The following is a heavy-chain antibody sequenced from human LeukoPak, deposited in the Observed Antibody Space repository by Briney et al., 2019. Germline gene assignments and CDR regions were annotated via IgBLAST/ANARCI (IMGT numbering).Heavy chain of an antibody. CDR3: VKASSSSPQYNWFDA. CDR1: GFTFSSYS. V-gene: IGHV3-23*01. J-gene: IGHJ5*02. Sequence: GGSLRLSCAASGFTFSSYSMSWVRQAPGKGLEWVSVVSGTGGRTYYADSVKGRFTISRDNSKNTLYLQMNSLRAEDTALYYCVKASSSSPQYNWFDAWGQGTLVTVSS. D-gene: IGHD6-6*01. CDR2: VSGTGGRT.